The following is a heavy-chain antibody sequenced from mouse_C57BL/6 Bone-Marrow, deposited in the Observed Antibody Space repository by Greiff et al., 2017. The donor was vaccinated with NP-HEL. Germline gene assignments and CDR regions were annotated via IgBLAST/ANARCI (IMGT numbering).Heavy chain of an antibody. D-gene: IGHD2-3*01. CDR2: IDPNSGGT. CDR3: ARKGGGYYVDFDY. J-gene: IGHJ2*01. CDR1: GYTFTSYW. Sequence: QVQLQQPGAELVKPGASVKLSCKASGYTFTSYWMHWVKQRPGRGLEWIGRIDPNSGGTKYNEKFKSKATLTVDKPSSTAYMQISSLTSEDSAVYYCARKGGGYYVDFDYWGQGTTLTVSS. V-gene: IGHV1-72*01.